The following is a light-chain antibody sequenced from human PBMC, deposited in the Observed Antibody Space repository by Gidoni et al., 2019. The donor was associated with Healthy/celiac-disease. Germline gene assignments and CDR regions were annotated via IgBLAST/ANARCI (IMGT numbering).Light chain of an antibody. CDR2: GAS. V-gene: IGKV3-20*01. CDR1: QSVSSSY. Sequence: IVLTQSPGTLSLSPGERATLSCRPSQSVSSSYLAWYQQKPGQAPRLLIYGASSRATGIPDRFSGSGSGTDFILTISRLEPEDFAVYYCQQYGSTPPWTFGQGTKVEIK. J-gene: IGKJ1*01. CDR3: QQYGSTPPWT.